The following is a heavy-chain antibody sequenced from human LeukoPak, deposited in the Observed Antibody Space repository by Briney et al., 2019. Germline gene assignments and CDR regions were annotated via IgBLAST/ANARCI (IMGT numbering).Heavy chain of an antibody. CDR3: AKAGTLVGYYYMDV. CDR1: GFTFSSYG. V-gene: IGHV3-33*06. J-gene: IGHJ6*03. Sequence: GGSLRLSCAASGFTFSSYGMHWVRQAPGKGLEWVAVIWYDGSNKYYADSVKGRFTISRDNSKNTMYLQMNSLRAEDTAVYYCAKAGTLVGYYYMDVWGKGPTVTVSS. D-gene: IGHD2-8*02. CDR2: IWYDGSNK.